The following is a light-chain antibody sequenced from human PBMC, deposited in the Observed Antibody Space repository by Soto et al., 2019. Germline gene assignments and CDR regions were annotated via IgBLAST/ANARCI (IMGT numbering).Light chain of an antibody. CDR3: QQYNNWPPVT. Sequence: EIVMTQSPVTLSVSPGERVTLSCRASQSVSSNLAWYQQKPGQAPSLLIYGAFTRATGIPARFSGSGSGTEFTLTISSLQSEDFAVYYCQQYNNWPPVTFGQGTKVDIK. CDR2: GAF. CDR1: QSVSSN. J-gene: IGKJ1*01. V-gene: IGKV3-15*01.